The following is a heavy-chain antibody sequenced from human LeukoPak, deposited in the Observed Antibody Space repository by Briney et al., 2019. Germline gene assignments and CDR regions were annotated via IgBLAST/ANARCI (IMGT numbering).Heavy chain of an antibody. CDR3: TRGGRDGFDI. V-gene: IGHV3-13*01. CDR1: GFTFSSYD. CDR2: IGTAGDT. D-gene: IGHD2-15*01. J-gene: IGHJ3*02. Sequence: GGSLRLSCAASGFTFSSYDMHWVRQATGKGLEWVSAIGTAGDTYYSGCVKGRFIITRENAKSSLYLQMNSLRVGDTALYYCTRGGRDGFDIWGQGTMVTVSS.